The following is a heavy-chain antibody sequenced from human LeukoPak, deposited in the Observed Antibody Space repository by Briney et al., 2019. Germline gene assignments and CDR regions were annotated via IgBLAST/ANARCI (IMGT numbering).Heavy chain of an antibody. V-gene: IGHV4-59*01. CDR1: GGSISTYF. D-gene: IGHD6-19*01. J-gene: IGHJ4*02. CDR2: IDHSGST. Sequence: SETLSLTCTVSGGSISTYFWGWIRQTPGQGLEWIGYIDHSGSTRYNPSLKSRVTISVDTSKNHFSLKLSSVTAADTAVYYCARGGWYYDYWGQGTLVTVSS. CDR3: ARGGWYYDY.